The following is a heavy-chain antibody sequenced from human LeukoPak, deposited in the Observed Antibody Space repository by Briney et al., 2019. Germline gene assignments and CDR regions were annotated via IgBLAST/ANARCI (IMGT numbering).Heavy chain of an antibody. Sequence: AGGSLRLSCAASGFTVSSNYMSWVRQAPGKGLEWVSVIYSGGSTYYADSVKGRFTISRDNSKNTLYLQMNSLRAEDTAVYYCAREILAPGKTHDYWGQGTLVTVSS. CDR2: IYSGGST. V-gene: IGHV3-66*01. CDR3: AREILAPGKTHDY. J-gene: IGHJ4*02. CDR1: GFTVSSNY.